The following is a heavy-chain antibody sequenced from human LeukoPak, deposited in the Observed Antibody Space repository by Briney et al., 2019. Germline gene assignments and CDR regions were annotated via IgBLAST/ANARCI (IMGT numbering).Heavy chain of an antibody. Sequence: SETLSLTCTVSGDSIKSYCWSWIRQPAGKGLEWIGRVYTNGNANYNPSLKSRVTMSIDTSRNQLSLTLTSLTAADTAVYYCASVHTYASHAFDTWGQGTMVTVSS. V-gene: IGHV4-4*07. J-gene: IGHJ3*02. CDR1: GDSIKSYC. CDR2: VYTNGNA. CDR3: ASVHTYASHAFDT. D-gene: IGHD5-18*01.